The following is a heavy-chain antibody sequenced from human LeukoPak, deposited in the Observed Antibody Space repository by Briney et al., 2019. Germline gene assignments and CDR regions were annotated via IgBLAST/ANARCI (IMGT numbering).Heavy chain of an antibody. CDR2: INHNGNVN. D-gene: IGHD3-16*01. CDR1: GFTFSSYW. V-gene: IGHV3-7*03. J-gene: IGHJ6*02. Sequence: GGSLRLSCAASGFTFSSYWMNCARQAPGKGLEWVASINHNGNVNYYVDSVKGRFTLSRDNAKNSLYLQMSNLRAEDTAVYFCARGGGLDVWGQGATVTVSS. CDR3: ARGGGLDV.